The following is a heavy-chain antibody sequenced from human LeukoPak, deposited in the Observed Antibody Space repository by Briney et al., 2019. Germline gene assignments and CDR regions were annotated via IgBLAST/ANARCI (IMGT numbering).Heavy chain of an antibody. D-gene: IGHD1-14*01. Sequence: ASVKVYCKVPGYTLTELSMHWVRQAPGKGLEWMGGFDPEDGETIYAQKFQGRVTMTEGTSTDTAYMELSSLRSEDTAVYYCATEAVNQFQYFDYWGQGTLVTVSS. CDR3: ATEAVNQFQYFDY. V-gene: IGHV1-24*01. J-gene: IGHJ4*02. CDR1: GYTLTELS. CDR2: FDPEDGET.